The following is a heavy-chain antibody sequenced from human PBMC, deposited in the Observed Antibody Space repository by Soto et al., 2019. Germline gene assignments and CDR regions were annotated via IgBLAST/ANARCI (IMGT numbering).Heavy chain of an antibody. CDR1: GITFNNYV. J-gene: IGHJ4*02. D-gene: IGHD2-21*02. V-gene: IGHV3-23*01. CDR3: TAGGFY. Sequence: EVQLLESGGGLVQPGGSLRLSCAASGITFNNYVMRWVRQAPGKGLEWVSSITAGGDTTYNTDSMKGRFTISRDTSKNTLYLQMNSLRSEDSALYYCTAGGFYWGQGTLVTVSS. CDR2: ITAGGDTT.